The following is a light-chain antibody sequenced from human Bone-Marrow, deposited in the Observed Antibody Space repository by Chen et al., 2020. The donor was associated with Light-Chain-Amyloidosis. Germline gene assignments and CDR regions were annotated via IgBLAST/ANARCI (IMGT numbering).Light chain of an antibody. CDR3: QVWERSSDRPV. Sequence: SYVLTQPSSVSVAPGQTATIACGGNNIGPTSVHWYQQTPGQAPLLVVYDDSDRPSGIPERLSGSNSGNTATLTISRVEDGDEADYYCQVWERSSDRPVFGGGTKLTVL. CDR1: NIGPTS. J-gene: IGLJ3*02. V-gene: IGLV3-21*02. CDR2: DDS.